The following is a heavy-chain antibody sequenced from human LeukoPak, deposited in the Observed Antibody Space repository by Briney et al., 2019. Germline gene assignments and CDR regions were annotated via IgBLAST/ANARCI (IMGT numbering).Heavy chain of an antibody. Sequence: PSETLSLTCTVSGGSISSYYWGWIRQPPGKGLEWIGSIYYSGTTYYNPSLNSRVTISEDTSKNQFSLKLSSVTAADTAVYYCARGPYSYGPKNFDYWGQGTLVTVSS. CDR2: IYYSGTT. CDR3: ARGPYSYGPKNFDY. CDR1: GGSISSYY. V-gene: IGHV4-39*01. J-gene: IGHJ4*02. D-gene: IGHD5-18*01.